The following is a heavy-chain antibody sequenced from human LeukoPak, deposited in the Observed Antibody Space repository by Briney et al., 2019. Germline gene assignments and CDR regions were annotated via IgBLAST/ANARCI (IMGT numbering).Heavy chain of an antibody. CDR1: GGSFSGYY. Sequence: SETLSLTCAVYGGSFSGYYWSWIRQPPGKGLEWIGEINHSGSTNYNPSLRSRVTISVDTSKNQFSLKLSSVTAADTAVYYCARIQTVAAPPSYYYYGMDVWGQGTTVTVSS. CDR2: INHSGST. CDR3: ARIQTVAAPPSYYYYGMDV. D-gene: IGHD6-6*01. J-gene: IGHJ6*02. V-gene: IGHV4-34*01.